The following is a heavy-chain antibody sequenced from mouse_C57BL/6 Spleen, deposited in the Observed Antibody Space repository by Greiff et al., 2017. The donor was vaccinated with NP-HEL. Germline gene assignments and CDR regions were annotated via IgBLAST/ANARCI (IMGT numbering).Heavy chain of an antibody. CDR1: GFTFSSYG. D-gene: IGHD2-2*01. CDR3: ARPYGYDHYAMDY. J-gene: IGHJ4*01. Sequence: EVKLMESGGDLVKPGGSLKLSCAASGFTFSSYGMSWVRQTPDKRLEWVATISSGGSYTYYPDSVKGRFTISRDNAKNTLYLQMSSLKSEDTAMYYCARPYGYDHYAMDYWGQGTSVTVSS. CDR2: ISSGGSYT. V-gene: IGHV5-6*01.